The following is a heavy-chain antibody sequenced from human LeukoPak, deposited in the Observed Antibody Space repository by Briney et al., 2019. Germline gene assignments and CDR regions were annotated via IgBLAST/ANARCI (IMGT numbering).Heavy chain of an antibody. J-gene: IGHJ5*02. CDR1: RGSISSSSYY. Sequence: SETLSLTCTVSRGSISSSSYYWGWIRQPPGKGLEWIESIYYSGSTYYNPSLKSRVTISVDTSKNQFSLKLSSVTAADTAVYYCARNLLQEELEYNWFDPWGKGTLVTVSS. D-gene: IGHD1-26*01. CDR3: ARNLLQEELEYNWFDP. V-gene: IGHV4-39*07. CDR2: IYYSGST.